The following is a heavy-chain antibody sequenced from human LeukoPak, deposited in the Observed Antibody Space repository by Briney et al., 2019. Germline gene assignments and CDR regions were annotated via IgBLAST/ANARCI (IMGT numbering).Heavy chain of an antibody. CDR1: GFTFSSYS. CDR2: ISSSSSYI. Sequence: PGGSLRLSCAASGFTFSSYSMNWVRQAPGKGLEWVSSISSSSSYIYYAGSVKGRFTISRDNAKNSLYLQMNSLRAEDTAVYYCAREWLPAASLDVWGQGTTVTVSS. V-gene: IGHV3-21*01. J-gene: IGHJ6*02. D-gene: IGHD2-2*01. CDR3: AREWLPAASLDV.